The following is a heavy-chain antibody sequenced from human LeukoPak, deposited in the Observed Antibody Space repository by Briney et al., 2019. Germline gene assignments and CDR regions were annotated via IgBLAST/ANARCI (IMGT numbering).Heavy chain of an antibody. Sequence: ASVKVSCKASGYTFTSYYMHWVRQAPGQGLEWMGIINPSGGSTSYAQKFQGRVTMTRDMSTSTVYMELSSLRSEDTAVYYCARGGQQLVYYYYYMDVWGKGTTVTVSS. CDR1: GYTFTSYY. CDR2: INPSGGST. D-gene: IGHD6-13*01. V-gene: IGHV1-46*01. CDR3: ARGGQQLVYYYYYMDV. J-gene: IGHJ6*03.